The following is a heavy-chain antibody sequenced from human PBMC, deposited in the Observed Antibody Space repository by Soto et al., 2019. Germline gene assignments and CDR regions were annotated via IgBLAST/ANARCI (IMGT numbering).Heavy chain of an antibody. D-gene: IGHD6-19*01. Sequence: EVQLAESGGGLVQPGGSLRLSCAASGFTFSPYWMHWVRQAPGKGLVWVSRINPDGSSTDYADSVKGRFTISIDNAKNTVYLQMNRLRAEDTAVYYCGRGGSDSPRGMDVWGHGATVTVSS. CDR1: GFTFSPYW. J-gene: IGHJ6*02. V-gene: IGHV3-74*01. CDR2: INPDGSST. CDR3: GRGGSDSPRGMDV.